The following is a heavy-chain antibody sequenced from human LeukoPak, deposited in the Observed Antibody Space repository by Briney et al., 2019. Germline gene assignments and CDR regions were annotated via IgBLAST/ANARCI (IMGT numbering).Heavy chain of an antibody. CDR1: GFTFSSYS. CDR3: ARDRALVVAATYYYYGMDV. V-gene: IGHV3-21*01. CDR2: ISSSSSYI. D-gene: IGHD2-15*01. J-gene: IGHJ6*02. Sequence: GGSLRLSCAASGFTFSSYSMNWVRQAPGKGLEWVSSISSSSSYIYYADSVKGRFTISRDNAKNSLYLQMNSLRAEDTAVYYCARDRALVVAATYYYYGMDVWGQGTTVTVSS.